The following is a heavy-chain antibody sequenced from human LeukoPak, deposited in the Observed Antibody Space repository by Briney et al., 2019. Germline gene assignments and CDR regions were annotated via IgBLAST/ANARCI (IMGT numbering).Heavy chain of an antibody. D-gene: IGHD3-16*01. Sequence: GGSLRLSCAASGFTFSDYSMNWVRQAPGKGLEWISYSSGSSDTIYYADSVKGRFTISRDNAKNPLYLQMNSLRAEDTAVYYCARVMSPHRVVDYWGQGTLVTVSS. CDR1: GFTFSDYS. J-gene: IGHJ4*02. CDR2: SSGSSDTI. V-gene: IGHV3-48*04. CDR3: ARVMSPHRVVDY.